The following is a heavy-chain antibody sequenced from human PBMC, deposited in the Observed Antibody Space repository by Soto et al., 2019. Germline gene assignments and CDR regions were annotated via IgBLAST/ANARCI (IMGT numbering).Heavy chain of an antibody. D-gene: IGHD2-15*01. Sequence: QVQLQESGPGLVKPSQTLSLTCTVSGGSISRGGYYWSWIRQHPGKGLEWIGYMYYSGSTYYNSSLKRRVTISVETSKNQFSLKLSSVTAAAPALSYCARGCGSGGSRYNYYGMDAWGQGATVTVSS. CDR1: GGSISRGGYY. V-gene: IGHV4-31*03. CDR3: ARGCGSGGSRYNYYGMDA. CDR2: MYYSGST. J-gene: IGHJ6*02.